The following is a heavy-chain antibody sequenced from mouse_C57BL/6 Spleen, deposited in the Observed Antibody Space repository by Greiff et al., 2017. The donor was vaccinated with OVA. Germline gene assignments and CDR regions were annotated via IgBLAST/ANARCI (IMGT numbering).Heavy chain of an antibody. CDR2: IDPSDSYT. CDR3: ARSDYYGSSVWYFDV. CDR1: GYTFTSYW. V-gene: IGHV1-50*01. J-gene: IGHJ1*03. D-gene: IGHD1-1*01. Sequence: VQLQQPGAELVKPGASVKLSCKASGYTFTSYWMPWVKQRPGQGLEWIGEIDPSDSYTNYNQKFKGKATLTVDTSSSTAYMQLSSLTSEDSAVYYCARSDYYGSSVWYFDVWGTGTTVTVSS.